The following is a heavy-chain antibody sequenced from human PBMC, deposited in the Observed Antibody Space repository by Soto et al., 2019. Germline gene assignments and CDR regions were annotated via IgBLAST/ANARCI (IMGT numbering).Heavy chain of an antibody. D-gene: IGHD3-10*01. CDR2: IYYSGST. CDR1: GGSISSGGYY. V-gene: IGHV4-31*03. CDR3: ARDLGAAGSGSHDAFDI. J-gene: IGHJ3*02. Sequence: SETLSLTCTVSGGSISSGGYYWSWIRQHPGKGLEWIGYIYYSGSTYYNPSLKSRVTISVDTSKNQFSLKLSSVTAADTAVYYCARDLGAAGSGSHDAFDIWGQGTMVTV.